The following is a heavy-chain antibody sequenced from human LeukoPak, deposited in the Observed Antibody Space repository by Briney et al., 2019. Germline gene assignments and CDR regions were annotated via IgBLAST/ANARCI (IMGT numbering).Heavy chain of an antibody. Sequence: ASVKVSCKASGYTFTSHDINWVRQATGQGLEWMGWMNPKSGNTGHAQKFQGRVAMARDTSINTAYLNLYSLGSEDTAVYYCARGCSPSVRTTGNDYWGQGTLVTVSS. J-gene: IGHJ4*02. V-gene: IGHV1-8*01. CDR3: ARGCSPSVRTTGNDY. CDR1: GYTFTSHD. CDR2: MNPKSGNT. D-gene: IGHD1-1*01.